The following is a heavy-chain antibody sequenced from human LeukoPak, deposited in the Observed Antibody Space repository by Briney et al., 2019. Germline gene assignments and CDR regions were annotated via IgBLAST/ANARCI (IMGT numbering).Heavy chain of an antibody. CDR1: GFTFNNAY. J-gene: IGHJ4*02. D-gene: IGHD3-22*01. CDR2: IRSKAAGGAI. Sequence: GGSLRLSCAASGFTFNNAYMNWVRQAPGKGPEWVARIRSKAAGGAIDYAAPAKGRFTISRDDSKDTLYLQMNSLKVENTALYYCTTADPRDSSGYHPHFWGQGTLVTVSS. CDR3: TTADPRDSSGYHPHF. V-gene: IGHV3-15*07.